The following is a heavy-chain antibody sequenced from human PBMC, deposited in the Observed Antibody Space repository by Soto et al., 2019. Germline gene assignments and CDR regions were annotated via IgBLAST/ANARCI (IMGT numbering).Heavy chain of an antibody. V-gene: IGHV2-26*01. CDR3: ARIQRISMIVVSKPYFDY. CDR1: GFSLSNPRMG. CDR2: IFSNDEK. J-gene: IGHJ4*02. Sequence: ESGPTLVNPTETLTLTCTVSGFSLSNPRMGVSWIRQPPGKALEWLAHIFSNDEKSYSTSLKSRLTISRDTSKSQVVLTMTNMEPVDTATYYCARIQRISMIVVSKPYFDYWGQGAMVTVYS. D-gene: IGHD3-22*01.